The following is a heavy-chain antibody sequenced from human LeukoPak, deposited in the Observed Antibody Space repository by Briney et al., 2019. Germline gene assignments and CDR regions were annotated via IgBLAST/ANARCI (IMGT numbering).Heavy chain of an antibody. D-gene: IGHD2-2*01. J-gene: IGHJ5*02. CDR2: IYYSGST. CDR3: ARESRSRYNWFDP. CDR1: GGSISSSSYY. V-gene: IGHV4-39*07. Sequence: SETLSLTCTVSGGSISSSSYYWGWIRQPPGKGLEWIGSIYYSGSTYYNPSLKSRVTISVDTSKNQFSLKLSSVTAADTAVYYCARESRSRYNWFDPWGQGTLVTVSS.